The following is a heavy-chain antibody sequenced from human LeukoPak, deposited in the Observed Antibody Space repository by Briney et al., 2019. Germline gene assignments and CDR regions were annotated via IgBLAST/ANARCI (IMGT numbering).Heavy chain of an antibody. J-gene: IGHJ4*02. D-gene: IGHD5-12*01. Sequence: SETLSLTCTVSGGSISSSSYYWGWIRQPPGKGLEWIGNIYYSGSTYYNPSLKSRVTISVDTSKNQFSLKLSSVTAADTAVYYCARTRRVATKFDYWGQGTLVTVSS. CDR2: IYYSGST. CDR3: ARTRRVATKFDY. V-gene: IGHV4-39*07. CDR1: GGSISSSSYY.